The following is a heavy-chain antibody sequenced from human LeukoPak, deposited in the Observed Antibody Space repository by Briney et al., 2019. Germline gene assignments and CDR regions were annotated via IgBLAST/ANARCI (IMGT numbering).Heavy chain of an antibody. V-gene: IGHV3-66*01. D-gene: IGHD2-15*01. J-gene: IGHJ4*02. CDR3: ARERYCSGGSCYSVGYFDY. CDR2: IYSGGST. CDR1: GFTVSSNY. Sequence: PGGSLRLSCAASGFTVSSNYMSWVRQAPGKGLEWVSVIYSGGSTYYADSVKGRLTISRDNSKNTLYLQMNSLRAEDTAVYYCARERYCSGGSCYSVGYFDYWGQGTLVTVSS.